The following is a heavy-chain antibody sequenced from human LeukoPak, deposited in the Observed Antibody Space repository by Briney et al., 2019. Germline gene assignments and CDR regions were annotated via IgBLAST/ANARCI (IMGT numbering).Heavy chain of an antibody. D-gene: IGHD6-13*01. J-gene: IGHJ3*02. CDR1: GITFNNAW. Sequence: GGSLRLSCAASGITFNNAWMSWVRQAPGKGLEWVGRIKSKTDGGTTDYAAPVKGRFTISRDDSKNTLSLQMNRLRTEDTAVYYCTTERYSSSWYDAFDIWGQGTVVTVSS. CDR3: TTERYSSSWYDAFDI. V-gene: IGHV3-15*01. CDR2: IKSKTDGGTT.